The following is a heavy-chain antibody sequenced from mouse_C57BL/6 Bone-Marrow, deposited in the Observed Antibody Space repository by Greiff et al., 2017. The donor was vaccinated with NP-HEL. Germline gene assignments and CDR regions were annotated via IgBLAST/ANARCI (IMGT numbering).Heavy chain of an antibody. CDR3: ARRIYYGSTYFDY. Sequence: QVQLQQSGAELVRPGASVKLSCKASGYTFTDYYINWVKQRPGQGLEWIARIYPGSGTTYYNEKFKGKATLTAEKSSSTAYMQLSSLTSVDSAVDFCARRIYYGSTYFDYWGQGTTLTVSS. CDR2: IYPGSGTT. J-gene: IGHJ2*01. D-gene: IGHD1-1*01. V-gene: IGHV1-76*01. CDR1: GYTFTDYY.